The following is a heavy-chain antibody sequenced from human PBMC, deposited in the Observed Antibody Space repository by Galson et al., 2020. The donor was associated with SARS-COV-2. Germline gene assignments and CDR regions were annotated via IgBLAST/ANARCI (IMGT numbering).Heavy chain of an antibody. CDR3: AKDPGYSYGTYFDY. Sequence: GESLKISCAASGFSFSNYDISWVRQAPGKGLEWVSTVSRNGIGTFYADSVRGRFTVSRDNSKNTLSLQMNSLRADDSALYYCAKDPGYSYGTYFDYWGHGTLVTVSS. CDR1: GFSFSNYD. CDR2: VSRNGIGT. V-gene: IGHV3-23*01. J-gene: IGHJ4*01. D-gene: IGHD5-18*01.